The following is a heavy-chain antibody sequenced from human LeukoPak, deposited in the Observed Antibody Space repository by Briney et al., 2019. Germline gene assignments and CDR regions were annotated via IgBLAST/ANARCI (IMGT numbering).Heavy chain of an antibody. D-gene: IGHD3-10*01. Sequence: GGSLRLSCVASGFTFSSYWMSWVRQTPGKGLEWVANIKQDGSEKNYVDSVKGRITISRDNAKNSLYLQMNSLRADDTAVYYCARERGSGSYHPFDPWGQGTLATVSS. CDR3: ARERGSGSYHPFDP. CDR2: IKQDGSEK. CDR1: GFTFSSYW. J-gene: IGHJ5*02. V-gene: IGHV3-7*01.